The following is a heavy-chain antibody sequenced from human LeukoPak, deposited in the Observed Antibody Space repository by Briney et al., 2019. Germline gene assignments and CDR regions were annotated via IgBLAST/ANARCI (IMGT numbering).Heavy chain of an antibody. CDR1: GGSITSSSYY. CDR3: ARFSRSSKGAFDM. Sequence: SETLSLTCIVSGGSITSSSYYWGWIRQPPGKGLEWIANIYYDGATSYNPSLKSRVTISVDTSKDDFSVKLTSVTAADTAMYYCARFSRSSKGAFDMWGQGTLLTVPS. J-gene: IGHJ3*02. D-gene: IGHD3-16*01. V-gene: IGHV4-39*07. CDR2: IYYDGAT.